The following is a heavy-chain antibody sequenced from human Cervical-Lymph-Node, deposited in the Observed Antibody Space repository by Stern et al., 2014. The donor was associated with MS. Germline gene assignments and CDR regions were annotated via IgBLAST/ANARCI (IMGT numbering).Heavy chain of an antibody. CDR3: ARGRGGNYRYYFDY. V-gene: IGHV3-21*01. J-gene: IGHJ4*02. CDR2: ISSGGSYI. D-gene: IGHD4-23*01. CDR1: GFTFSSYS. Sequence: VQLVESGGGLVKPGGSLRLSCAASGFTFSSYSINWVRQAPGKGLEWVASISSGGSYIYYDDSLTGRVTISIEHAKNSLYLQMNSLRAEDTAVYYCARGRGGNYRYYFDYWGQGTLVTVSS.